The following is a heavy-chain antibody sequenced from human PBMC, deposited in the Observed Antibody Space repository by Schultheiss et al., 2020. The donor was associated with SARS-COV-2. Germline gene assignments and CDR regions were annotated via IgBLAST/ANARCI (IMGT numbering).Heavy chain of an antibody. Sequence: GGSLRLSCAASGFTFSSYSMNWIRQAPGKGLEWVSYISSSGSTIYYADSVKGRFTISRDNAKNSLYLQMNSLRAEDTAVYYCASGPYLGYCSGGSCYSPPNLDYWGQGTLVTVSS. J-gene: IGHJ4*02. CDR1: GFTFSSYS. CDR3: ASGPYLGYCSGGSCYSPPNLDY. CDR2: ISSSGSTI. D-gene: IGHD2-15*01. V-gene: IGHV3-48*04.